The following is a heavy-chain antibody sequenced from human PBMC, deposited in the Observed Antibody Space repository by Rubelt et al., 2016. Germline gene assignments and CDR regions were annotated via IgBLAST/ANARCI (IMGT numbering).Heavy chain of an antibody. CDR3: TTDRYYYDSSGFPWFDP. V-gene: IGHV3-15*01. J-gene: IGHJ5*02. D-gene: IGHD3-22*01. CDR2: IKSKTDGGTT. Sequence: EVQLVESGGGLVQPGGSLRLSCAASGFTFSNAWMSWVRQAPGKGLEWVGRIKSKTDGGTTDYAAPVKGRLTISRDDSKNTLYLQMNSLKTEDTAVYYCTTDRYYYDSSGFPWFDPWGQGTLVTVSS. CDR1: GFTFSNAW.